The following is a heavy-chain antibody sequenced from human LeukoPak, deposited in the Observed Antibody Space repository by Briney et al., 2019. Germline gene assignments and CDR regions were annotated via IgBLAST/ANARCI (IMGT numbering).Heavy chain of an antibody. V-gene: IGHV3-64*01. CDR1: GFTFSSYA. J-gene: IGHJ4*02. CDR3: ARDQGVAYYDFWSGYYYFDY. D-gene: IGHD3-3*01. Sequence: GGSLRLSCAASGFTFSSYAMHWVRQAPGKGLEYVSAISSNGGSTYYANSVKGRFTISRDNSKNTLYLQMGSLRAEDMAVYYCARDQGVAYYDFWSGYYYFDYWGQGTLVTVSS. CDR2: ISSNGGST.